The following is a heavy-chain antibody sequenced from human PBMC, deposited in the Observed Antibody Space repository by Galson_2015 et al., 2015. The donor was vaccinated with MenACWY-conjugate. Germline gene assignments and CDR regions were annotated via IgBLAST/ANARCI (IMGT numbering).Heavy chain of an antibody. CDR3: AARPLHSGGMDV. Sequence: SLRLSCAASGFTFSSYWMHWVRQAPGKGLVWVSRINSDGSSTSYADSVKGRFTISRDNAKNTLYLQMNSLRAEDTAVYYCAARPLHSGGMDVGGQGPRVPVPS. CDR2: INSDGSST. J-gene: IGHJ6*02. V-gene: IGHV3-74*01. CDR1: GFTFSSYW. D-gene: IGHD3-10*01.